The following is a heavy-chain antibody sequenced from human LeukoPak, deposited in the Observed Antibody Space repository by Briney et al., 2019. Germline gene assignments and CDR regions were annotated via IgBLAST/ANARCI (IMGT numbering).Heavy chain of an antibody. J-gene: IGHJ4*02. CDR3: ARDAALGQRWLQFFDY. CDR2: INPNSGGT. Sequence: GASVKVSCKASGYTFTGYYMHWVRQAPGQGLEWMGWINPNSGGTNYAQKFQGRVTMTRDTSISTAYMELSRLRSDDTAVYYCARDAALGQRWLQFFDYWGQGTLVTVSS. CDR1: GYTFTGYY. V-gene: IGHV1-2*02. D-gene: IGHD5-24*01.